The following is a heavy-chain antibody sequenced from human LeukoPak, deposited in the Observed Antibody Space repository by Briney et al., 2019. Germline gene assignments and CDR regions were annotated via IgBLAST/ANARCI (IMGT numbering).Heavy chain of an antibody. CDR1: GYTFTTYA. J-gene: IGHJ4*02. CDR2: INTNTGNP. Sequence: ASVKVSCKASGYTFTTYAINWVRQAPGQGLEWMGWINTNTGNPAFAQGFTGRFVFSLDASVSTAYLQINSLRAEDTAVYYCARLYDILTGPIVYWGQGTLVTVSS. V-gene: IGHV7-4-1*02. D-gene: IGHD3-9*01. CDR3: ARLYDILTGPIVY.